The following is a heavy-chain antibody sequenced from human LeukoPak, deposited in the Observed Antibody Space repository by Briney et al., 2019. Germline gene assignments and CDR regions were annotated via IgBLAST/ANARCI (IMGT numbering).Heavy chain of an antibody. Sequence: PLETLCLTCTVSGGSIDSYYWSWIRQPPGKGLEWIGYIYYTGSTEYHPSLKSRVTISLDTSKNQFSLKLTSVTAADTAVYYCARVYQSAEYYFDYWGQGNLVSVSS. V-gene: IGHV4-59*01. CDR3: ARVYQSAEYYFDY. CDR2: IYYTGST. CDR1: GGSIDSYY. J-gene: IGHJ4*02. D-gene: IGHD2-2*01.